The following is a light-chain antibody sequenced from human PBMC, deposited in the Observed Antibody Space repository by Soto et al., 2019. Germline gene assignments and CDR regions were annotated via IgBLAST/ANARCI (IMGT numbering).Light chain of an antibody. Sequence: IVLTQSPGTLSLSPGERATLSCRASQTVSGTYLAWYQQRPGQAPRLLIYDVSNRATGIPDRFSGSGSGADFTLTISRLEPEDFAVYYCQQYGSSPQTFGQGTTLEIK. J-gene: IGKJ5*01. CDR3: QQYGSSPQT. V-gene: IGKV3-20*01. CDR1: QTVSGTY. CDR2: DVS.